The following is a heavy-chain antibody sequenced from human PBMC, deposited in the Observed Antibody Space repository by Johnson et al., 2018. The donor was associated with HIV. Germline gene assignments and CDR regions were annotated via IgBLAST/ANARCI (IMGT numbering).Heavy chain of an antibody. Sequence: VQLVESGGGLVQPGGSLRLSCAASGFTFSSCAMSWVRQAPGKGLEWVSYISSSGSTIYYADSVKGRFTISRDNAKNSLYLQMNSLRTEDAGVYYCTTEGDAFDIWGQGTMVTVSS. CDR2: ISSSGSTI. CDR3: TTEGDAFDI. J-gene: IGHJ3*02. CDR1: GFTFSSCA. V-gene: IGHV3-48*04.